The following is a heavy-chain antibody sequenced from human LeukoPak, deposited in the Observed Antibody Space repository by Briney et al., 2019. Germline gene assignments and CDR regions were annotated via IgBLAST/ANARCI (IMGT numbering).Heavy chain of an antibody. CDR2: IYHSGST. V-gene: IGHV4-38-2*01. CDR1: GFTFSDYY. J-gene: IGHJ3*02. CDR3: ARATVARGADAFDI. D-gene: IGHD4-23*01. Sequence: LRLSCAASGFTFSDYYMSWIRQPPGKGLEWIGSIYHSGSTYYNPSLKSRVTISVDTSKNQFSLKLSSVTSADTAVYYCARATVARGADAFDIWGQGTMVTVSS.